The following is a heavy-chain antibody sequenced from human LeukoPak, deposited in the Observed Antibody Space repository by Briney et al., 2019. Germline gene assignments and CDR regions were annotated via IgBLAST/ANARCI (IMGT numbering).Heavy chain of an antibody. J-gene: IGHJ5*02. CDR2: IYYSGST. V-gene: IGHV4-59*01. Sequence: PSETLSLTCTVSGGSISSYYWSWIRQPPGKGLEWIGYIYYSGSTNYNPSLKSRVTISVDTSKHQFSLKLSSVTAADTAVYYCARDGVGGGSYRMYNWFDPWGQGTLVTVSS. D-gene: IGHD1-26*01. CDR3: ARDGVGGGSYRMYNWFDP. CDR1: GGSISSYY.